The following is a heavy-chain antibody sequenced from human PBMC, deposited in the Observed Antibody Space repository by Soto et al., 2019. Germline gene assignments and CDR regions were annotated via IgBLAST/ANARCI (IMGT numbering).Heavy chain of an antibody. Sequence: QLQLQESGSGLVKPSQTLSLTCAVSGGSISSGGYSWSWIRQPPGKGLECIGYIYHSGSTYYNPSLKSRVTISVDWSKNQFSLKLSSVTAADTAVYYCASRPPYYYGSGSYGFDPWGQGTLVTVSS. J-gene: IGHJ5*02. CDR3: ASRPPYYYGSGSYGFDP. CDR1: GGSISSGGYS. CDR2: IYHSGST. V-gene: IGHV4-30-2*01. D-gene: IGHD3-10*01.